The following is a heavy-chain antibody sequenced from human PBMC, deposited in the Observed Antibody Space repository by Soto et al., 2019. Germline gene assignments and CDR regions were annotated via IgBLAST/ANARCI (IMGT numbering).Heavy chain of an antibody. CDR2: ISSSSSYI. D-gene: IGHD3-9*01. J-gene: IGHJ3*02. V-gene: IGHV3-21*01. CDR3: ARDFLTGYNFDAFDI. Sequence: GGSLRLSCAASGFTFSSYSMNWVRQAPGKGLEWVSSISSSSSYIYYADSVKGRFTISRDNAKNSLYLQMNSLRAEDTAVYYCARDFLTGYNFDAFDIWGQGTMVTVSS. CDR1: GFTFSSYS.